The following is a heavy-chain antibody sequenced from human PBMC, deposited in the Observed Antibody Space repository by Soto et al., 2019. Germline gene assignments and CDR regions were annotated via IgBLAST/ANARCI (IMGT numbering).Heavy chain of an antibody. CDR3: AENPGTISLQEEDAI. D-gene: IGHD3-10*01. CDR1: GGTFGSYA. CDR2: VIPILGTP. V-gene: IGHV1-69*06. Sequence: QVQLVQSGAEVKKPGSSVKVSCKSSGGTFGSYAISWVRQAPGQGLEWMGGVIPILGTPHYAKKFQGRVNNTADISTGTAHLELRSLKSADTAVYYCAENPGTISLQEEDAIWGQGTLVTVSS. J-gene: IGHJ4*02.